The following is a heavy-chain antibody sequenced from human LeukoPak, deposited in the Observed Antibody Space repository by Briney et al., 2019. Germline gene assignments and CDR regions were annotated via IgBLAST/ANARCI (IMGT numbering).Heavy chain of an antibody. Sequence: ASVKVSCRASGYTFTSYDINWVRQATGQGLEWMGWMNPNSGNTGYAQKFQGRVTMTRNTSISTAYMELSSLRSEDTAVYYCASTYYYGSGSSPWYFDLWGRGTLVTVSS. CDR2: MNPNSGNT. J-gene: IGHJ2*01. CDR3: ASTYYYGSGSSPWYFDL. CDR1: GYTFTSYD. V-gene: IGHV1-8*01. D-gene: IGHD3-10*01.